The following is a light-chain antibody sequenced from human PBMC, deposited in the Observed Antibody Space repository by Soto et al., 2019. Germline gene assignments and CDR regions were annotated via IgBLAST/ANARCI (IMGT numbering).Light chain of an antibody. Sequence: DIQMTQSPSTLSASVGDRVTITCRASQSISSWLAWYQQKPGKAPNLLIYEASRLESVVPSRFSGRGSGAKFTLTIRSLQSEDFATYYCQQYNSYPYTFGQGTKLEIK. CDR1: QSISSW. V-gene: IGKV1-5*03. J-gene: IGKJ2*01. CDR2: EAS. CDR3: QQYNSYPYT.